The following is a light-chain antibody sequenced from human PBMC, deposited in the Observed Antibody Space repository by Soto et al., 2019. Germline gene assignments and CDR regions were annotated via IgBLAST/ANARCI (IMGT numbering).Light chain of an antibody. V-gene: IGKV1-5*01. CDR2: DVS. CDR3: QQYTTDPWT. Sequence: DIQMTQSPPTLSASVGDRVTITCRASQSISSWLAWYQQRPGKAPNLLIYDVSSLESGVPSRFSGSGSGTEFTLTISSLQPDDFATYYCQQYTTDPWTFGQGTKVDIK. CDR1: QSISSW. J-gene: IGKJ1*01.